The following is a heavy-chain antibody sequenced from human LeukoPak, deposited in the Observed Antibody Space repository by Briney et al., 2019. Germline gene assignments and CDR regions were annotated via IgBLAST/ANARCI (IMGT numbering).Heavy chain of an antibody. D-gene: IGHD6-13*01. CDR2: IVVGSGNT. CDR1: GFTFTSSA. Sequence: SVKVSCKASGFTFTSSAVQWVRQARGQRLEWIGWIVVGSGNTNYAQKFQERVTITRDMSTSTAYMELSSLRSEDTAVYYCAAEGDLYSRTTYYYYYYMDVWGKGTTVTVSS. CDR3: AAEGDLYSRTTYYYYYYMDV. V-gene: IGHV1-58*01. J-gene: IGHJ6*03.